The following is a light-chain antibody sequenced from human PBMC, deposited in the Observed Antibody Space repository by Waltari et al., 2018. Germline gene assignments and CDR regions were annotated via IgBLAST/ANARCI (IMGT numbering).Light chain of an antibody. CDR1: QSVSNN. J-gene: IGKJ1*01. V-gene: IGKV3D-15*01. Sequence: EIVMTQSPATLSVSPGESATLSCRASQSVSNNLAWYQQKPGQTPRLLIYGASIRATGIPARFSGSGSGTEFTLTISSLQSEDFAVYYCQQSATSPWTFGQGTRVEIK. CDR3: QQSATSPWT. CDR2: GAS.